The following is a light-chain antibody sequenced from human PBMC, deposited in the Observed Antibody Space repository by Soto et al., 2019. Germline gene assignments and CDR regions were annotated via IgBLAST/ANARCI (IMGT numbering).Light chain of an antibody. CDR2: GAS. Sequence: EIVLTQSPVPLSLSPGERATLSCRASQSVSSSYLAWYQQKPGQAPRLLIYGASSRATGIPDRFSGSGSGTDFTLTISRLEPEDFAVYYCQQYGSSPPTFGQGTKADIK. CDR3: QQYGSSPPT. CDR1: QSVSSSY. V-gene: IGKV3-20*01. J-gene: IGKJ1*01.